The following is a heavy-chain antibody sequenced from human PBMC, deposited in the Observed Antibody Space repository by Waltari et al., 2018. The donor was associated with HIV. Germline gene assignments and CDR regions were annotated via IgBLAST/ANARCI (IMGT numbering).Heavy chain of an antibody. Sequence: VEVVESGGGVVQPGGSVRLSCAASGFTFRSFGMHWIRQAPGKGLGWVSVIWYDGTNKDYGDSVKGRFTISRDNSKDMVYLQMDSLRVEDTGVYYCARDRRSTVIGPDYWGQGTVVVVSS. J-gene: IGHJ4*02. D-gene: IGHD4-17*01. CDR3: ARDRRSTVIGPDY. CDR2: IWYDGTNK. V-gene: IGHV3-33*01. CDR1: GFTFRSFG.